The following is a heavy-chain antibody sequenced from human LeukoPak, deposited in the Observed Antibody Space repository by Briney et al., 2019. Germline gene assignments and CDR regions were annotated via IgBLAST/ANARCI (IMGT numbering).Heavy chain of an antibody. D-gene: IGHD6-13*01. V-gene: IGHV3-21*01. CDR1: GLTFSSYE. Sequence: GGSLRLSCAASGLTFSSYEMNWVRQAPGRGLEWVSCISTSSEFTYYADSVKGRFTISRDNAKNSVYLQMNSLRAEDTAVHYCARDGSSSWYYYWGQGTLVTVSS. CDR2: ISTSSEFT. CDR3: ARDGSSSWYYY. J-gene: IGHJ4*02.